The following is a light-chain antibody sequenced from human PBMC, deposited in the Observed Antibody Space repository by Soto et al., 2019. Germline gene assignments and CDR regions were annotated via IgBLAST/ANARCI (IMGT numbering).Light chain of an antibody. CDR1: SSDVGNYNA. Sequence: QSALTQPASVSGSPGQSITISCTGTSSDVGNYNAVSWYQQHPGKAPKLMIYEDSKRPSGVSNRFYGSKSGNTASLTVSGLQAEDEADYYCCSYAGSTTFVVFGGGTKVTVL. CDR3: CSYAGSTTFVV. V-gene: IGLV2-23*02. CDR2: EDS. J-gene: IGLJ3*02.